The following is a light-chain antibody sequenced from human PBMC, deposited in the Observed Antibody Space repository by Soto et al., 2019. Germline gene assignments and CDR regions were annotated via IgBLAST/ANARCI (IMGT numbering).Light chain of an antibody. CDR2: KAS. Sequence: DIQMTQSPSTLSASVGDRVTITCRASQSINSWLAWYQQKPGKAPKLLIQKASSLESGVPSRFSGSGSGTEFTLTISSLQPDDFASYYCQQYKDYWTFGQGTKVEIK. CDR3: QQYKDYWT. J-gene: IGKJ1*01. CDR1: QSINSW. V-gene: IGKV1-5*03.